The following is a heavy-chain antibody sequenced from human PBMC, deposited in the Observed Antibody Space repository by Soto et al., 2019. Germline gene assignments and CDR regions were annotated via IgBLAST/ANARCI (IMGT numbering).Heavy chain of an antibody. CDR2: ITSSGAA. CDR3: AKGESSVSARDFDP. J-gene: IGHJ5*02. CDR1: GFTFNNYA. D-gene: IGHD3-22*01. V-gene: IGHV3-23*01. Sequence: PGGSLRLSCEASGFTFNNYAIAWVRQAPGKGLEWVSGITSSGAAYYADSVKGRFTISRDNSENTLYLQMNSLRAEDTAVYYCAKGESSVSARDFDPWGQGTLVTVSS.